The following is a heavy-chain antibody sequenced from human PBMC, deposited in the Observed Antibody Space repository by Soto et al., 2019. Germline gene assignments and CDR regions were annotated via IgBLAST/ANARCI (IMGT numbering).Heavy chain of an antibody. CDR1: GFTFSSYG. D-gene: IGHD2-15*01. J-gene: IGHJ5*02. CDR3: AKSRVDIVVVVAATLAANWFDP. Sequence: QVQLVESGGGVVQPGRSLRLSCAASGFTFSSYGMHWVRQAPGKGLEWVAVISYDGSNKYYADSVKGRFTISRDNSKNTLYLQMNSLRAKDTAVYYCAKSRVDIVVVVAATLAANWFDPWGQGTLVTVSS. CDR2: ISYDGSNK. V-gene: IGHV3-30*18.